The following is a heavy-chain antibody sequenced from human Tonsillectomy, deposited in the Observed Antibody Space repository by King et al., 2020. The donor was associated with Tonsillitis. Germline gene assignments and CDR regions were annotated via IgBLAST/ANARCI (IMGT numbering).Heavy chain of an antibody. CDR1: GFTFSSYW. V-gene: IGHV3-7*04. CDR2: IKQDGSEK. D-gene: IGHD6-13*01. J-gene: IGHJ5*02. Sequence: VQLVESGGGLVQPGGSLRLSCAASGFTFSSYWMSWVRQAPGKGLEWVANIKQDGSEKYYVDSVKGRFTISRDNANNSLYLQMNRLRAEDTAVYYCARDPRLDLAAAGLNWFDPWGQGTLVTVSS. CDR3: ARDPRLDLAAAGLNWFDP.